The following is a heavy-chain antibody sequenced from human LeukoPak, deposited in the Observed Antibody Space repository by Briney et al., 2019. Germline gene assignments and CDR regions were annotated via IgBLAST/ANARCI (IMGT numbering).Heavy chain of an antibody. V-gene: IGHV3-20*01. Sequence: RTGGSLRLSCAASGFTFDDYGMSWVRQAPGKGLEWVSGINWNGGSTGYADSVKGRFTISRDNAKNPLYLQMNSLRAEDTALYHCARDYYGSGSRPGGFDYWGQGTLVTVSS. J-gene: IGHJ4*02. CDR2: INWNGGST. CDR3: ARDYYGSGSRPGGFDY. D-gene: IGHD3-10*01. CDR1: GFTFDDYG.